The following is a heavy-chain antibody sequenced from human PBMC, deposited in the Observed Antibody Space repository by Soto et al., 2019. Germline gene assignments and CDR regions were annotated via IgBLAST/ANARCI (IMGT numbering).Heavy chain of an antibody. CDR1: GGSISSGDYS. V-gene: IGHV4-30-4*01. Sequence: QVQLQESGPGLVKPSQTLSLTCTVSGGSISSGDYSWSWIRQPPGKGLEWIGYIYYSGSTYYNPSLKSRVTISVDTAKNQFSLKLRSVTAADTAVYYCDRGGQRWLQSCYFDLWGRGTLVTVSS. CDR3: DRGGQRWLQSCYFDL. D-gene: IGHD5-12*01. J-gene: IGHJ2*01. CDR2: IYYSGST.